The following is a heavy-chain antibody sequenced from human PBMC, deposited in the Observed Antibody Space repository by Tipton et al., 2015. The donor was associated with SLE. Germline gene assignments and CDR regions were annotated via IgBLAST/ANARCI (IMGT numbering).Heavy chain of an antibody. CDR1: GGSFSGYY. J-gene: IGHJ6*03. D-gene: IGHD2-2*01. V-gene: IGHV4-34*01. CDR2: INRSGST. CDR3: ASVLFSIVAIPGTIYSYSYRGV. Sequence: LRLSCAVYGGSFSGYYWSWIRQPPGKGLEWIGEINRSGSTNYNPSLKSRVTISVDTSKNQFSLKLTSVTAADTAVYYCASVLFSIVAIPGTIYSYSYRGVWVKGTTVTVSS.